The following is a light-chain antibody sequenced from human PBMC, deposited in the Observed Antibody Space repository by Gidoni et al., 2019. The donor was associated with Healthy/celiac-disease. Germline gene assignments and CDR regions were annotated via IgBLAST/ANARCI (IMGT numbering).Light chain of an antibody. CDR2: QDS. Sequence: SYELTPPPSVSVSPGQTASITCSGDKLGDKYACWYQQKPGHSPVLVIYQDSKRPSGIPRRFSGSNSGNTATLTIGGTQAMDEADYYCQAWDSSTVVFGGGTKLTVL. CDR1: KLGDKY. V-gene: IGLV3-1*01. J-gene: IGLJ2*01. CDR3: QAWDSSTVV.